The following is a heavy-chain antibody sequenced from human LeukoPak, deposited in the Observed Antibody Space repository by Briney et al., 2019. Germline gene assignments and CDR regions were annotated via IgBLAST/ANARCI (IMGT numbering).Heavy chain of an antibody. V-gene: IGHV4-59*01. CDR2: VYYSGST. Sequence: SETLSLTCTVSGGSISSYYWTWIRQSPGKGLEWIGNVYYSGSTNYNPSLTSRVTISIDTSKTQFSLKLSSVTAADTAVYYCARDPRSAAGTSQMRWDVWGQGTTVTVSS. CDR1: GGSISSYY. D-gene: IGHD6-13*01. CDR3: ARDPRSAAGTSQMRWDV. J-gene: IGHJ6*02.